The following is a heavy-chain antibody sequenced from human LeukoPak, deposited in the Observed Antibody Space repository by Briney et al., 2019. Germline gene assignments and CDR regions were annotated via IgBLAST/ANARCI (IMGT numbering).Heavy chain of an antibody. CDR3: ARAGYYYDSSGYYRTLYFDY. D-gene: IGHD3-22*01. CDR2: IYSGGST. V-gene: IGHV3-53*01. J-gene: IGHJ4*02. CDR1: GFTVSSNY. Sequence: AGGSLRLSCAASGFTVSSNYMSWVRQAPGKGLEWVSVIYSGGSTYYADSVKGRFTISRDNSKNKLYLQMNSLRAEDTAVYYCARAGYYYDSSGYYRTLYFDYWGQGTLVTVSS.